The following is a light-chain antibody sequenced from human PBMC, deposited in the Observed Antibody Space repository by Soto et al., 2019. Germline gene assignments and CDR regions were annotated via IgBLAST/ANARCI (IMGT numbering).Light chain of an antibody. V-gene: IGKV1-27*01. CDR3: KKYSSVPL. J-gene: IGKJ3*01. CDR1: QGISNY. CDR2: AAS. Sequence: DIQMTQSPSSLSASVGDRVTITCRASQGISNYIAWYQQKPGKAPKLLIYAASTLQSGVPSRFSGSGSGTDFTLTINSLQPEDVATDAWKKYSSVPLFGPGTKVDIK.